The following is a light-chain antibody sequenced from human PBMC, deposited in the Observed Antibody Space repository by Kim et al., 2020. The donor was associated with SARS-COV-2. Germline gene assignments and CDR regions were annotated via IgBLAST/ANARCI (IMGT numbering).Light chain of an antibody. V-gene: IGKV1-39*01. Sequence: DIQMTQSPSSLSASVGDRVTITCRASQSITRHLNWYQHKPGKAPKLLIYAASSLQSGVPSRFSGSGFGTDFTLTIGSLQPEDFATYYCQQSSSIPWTFGQGTKVDIK. CDR2: AAS. CDR1: QSITRH. CDR3: QQSSSIPWT. J-gene: IGKJ1*01.